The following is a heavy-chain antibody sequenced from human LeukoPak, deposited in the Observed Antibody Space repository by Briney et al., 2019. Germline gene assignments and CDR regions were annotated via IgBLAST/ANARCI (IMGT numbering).Heavy chain of an antibody. Sequence: GGSLRLSCAASGFTFSSYSMNWVRQAPGKGLEWVSYISSSSSTIYYADSVKGRFTISRDNAKSSLYLQMNSLRAEDTAVYYCAINDYGDYGGFDYWGQGTLVTVSS. CDR3: AINDYGDYGGFDY. CDR1: GFTFSSYS. J-gene: IGHJ4*02. CDR2: ISSSSSTI. V-gene: IGHV3-48*01. D-gene: IGHD4-17*01.